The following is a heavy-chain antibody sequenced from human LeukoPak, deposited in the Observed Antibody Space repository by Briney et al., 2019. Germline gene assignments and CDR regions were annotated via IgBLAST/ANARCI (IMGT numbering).Heavy chain of an antibody. CDR2: ISSGSSFI. D-gene: IGHD3-3*01. CDR1: GFIFSSYS. CDR3: ARDLFGTRSWFDP. Sequence: GSLRLSCEASGFIFSSYSMNWVRQAPGKGLEWVSSISSGSSFIHYADSVKGRFTISRDNAKNSLYLQMNSLTDEDTAVYYCARDLFGTRSWFDPWGQGTLVTVSS. J-gene: IGHJ5*02. V-gene: IGHV3-21*01.